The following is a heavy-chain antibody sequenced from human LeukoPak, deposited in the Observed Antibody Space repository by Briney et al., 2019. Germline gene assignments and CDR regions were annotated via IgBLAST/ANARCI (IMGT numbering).Heavy chain of an antibody. D-gene: IGHD3-10*01. J-gene: IGHJ6*02. CDR2: ISYDGSNK. CDR3: AKDWDGSGHYGMDV. CDR1: GFTFSSYG. Sequence: PGGSLRLSCAASGFTFSSYGMHWVRQAPGKGLEWVAVISYDGSNKYYADSVKGRFTISRDNSKNTLYLQMNSLRAEDTAVYYCAKDWDGSGHYGMDVWGRGTTVTVSS. V-gene: IGHV3-30*18.